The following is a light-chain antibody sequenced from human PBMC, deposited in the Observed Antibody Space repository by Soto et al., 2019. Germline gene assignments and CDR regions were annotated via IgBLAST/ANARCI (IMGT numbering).Light chain of an antibody. CDR2: DAS. V-gene: IGKV3-11*01. CDR1: QSVSSS. Sequence: EIVLTQSPATLSLSPGERATLSCRASQSVSSSLAWYQQKPGQAPRLLIYDASNRATGIPVRFSGSGSGTDFTLTISSLEPEDFAVYYCQQCSSWPLTFGQGTKLEIK. CDR3: QQCSSWPLT. J-gene: IGKJ2*01.